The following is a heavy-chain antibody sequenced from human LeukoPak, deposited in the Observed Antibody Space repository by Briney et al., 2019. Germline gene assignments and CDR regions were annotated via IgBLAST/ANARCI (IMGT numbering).Heavy chain of an antibody. V-gene: IGHV4-61*02. CDR2: IYTSGST. D-gene: IGHD3-22*01. CDR3: ARSDSSGYYGGYFDY. J-gene: IGHJ4*02. CDR1: GGSISIGSYY. Sequence: PSETLSLTCTVSGGSISIGSYYWSWIRQPAGKGLEWIGRIYTSGSTNYNPSLKSRVTISVDTSKNQFSLKLSSVTAADTAVYYCARSDSSGYYGGYFDYWGQGTLVTVSS.